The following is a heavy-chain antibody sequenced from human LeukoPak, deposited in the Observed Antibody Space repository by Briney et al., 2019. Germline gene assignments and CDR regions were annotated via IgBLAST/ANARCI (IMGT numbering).Heavy chain of an antibody. V-gene: IGHV4-39*01. CDR1: GGSISSSSYY. Sequence: SETLSLTCTVSGGSISSSSYYWGWISQPPGKGLEWIGSIYYSGSTYYNPSLKSRVTISVDTSKNQFSLKLSSVTAADTAVYYCARRTHARDYWGQGTLVTVSS. D-gene: IGHD1-7*01. J-gene: IGHJ4*02. CDR2: IYYSGST. CDR3: ARRTHARDY.